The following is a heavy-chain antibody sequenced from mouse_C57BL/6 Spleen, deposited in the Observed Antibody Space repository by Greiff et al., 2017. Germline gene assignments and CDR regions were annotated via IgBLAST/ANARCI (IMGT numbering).Heavy chain of an antibody. D-gene: IGHD2-1*01. Sequence: EVKLMESGPELVKPGASVKMSCKASGYTFTDYNMHWVKQSHGKSLEWIGYINPNNGGTSYNQKFKGKATLTVNKSSSTAYMELRSLTSEDSAVYYCAREGTYGNYEGSWFAYWGQGTLVTVSA. CDR2: INPNNGGT. CDR1: GYTFTDYN. J-gene: IGHJ3*01. V-gene: IGHV1-22*01. CDR3: AREGTYGNYEGSWFAY.